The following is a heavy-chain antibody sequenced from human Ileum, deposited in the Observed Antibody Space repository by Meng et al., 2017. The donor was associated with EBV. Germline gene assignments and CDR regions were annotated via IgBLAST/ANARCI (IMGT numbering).Heavy chain of an antibody. CDR3: ARDSSSSAYSPFDY. J-gene: IGHJ4*02. V-gene: IGHV6-1*01. Sequence: QVTRPQSGPGLLNPSQNLPTTCAISGDSVSSNSAAWNWLRHSPSRGLEWLGRTYYRSKWYNDYAVSVKSRITINPDTSKNQFSLQLNSVTPEDTAVYYCARDSSSSAYSPFDYWGQGTLVTVSS. CDR2: TYYRSKWYN. CDR1: GDSVSSNSAA. D-gene: IGHD3-22*01.